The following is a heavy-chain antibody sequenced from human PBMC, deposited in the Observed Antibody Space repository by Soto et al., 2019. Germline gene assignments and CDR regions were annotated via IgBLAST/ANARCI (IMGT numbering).Heavy chain of an antibody. J-gene: IGHJ4*02. Sequence: GESLKISCAASGFTFSSYWMEWVRQAPGKGLVWVSRINSDGSSTSYADSVKGRFTISRDNAKNTLYLQMNSLRAEDTAVYYCARDSDGVFDYWGQGTLVTVSS. V-gene: IGHV3-74*01. CDR1: GFTFSSYW. CDR2: INSDGSST. D-gene: IGHD4-17*01. CDR3: ARDSDGVFDY.